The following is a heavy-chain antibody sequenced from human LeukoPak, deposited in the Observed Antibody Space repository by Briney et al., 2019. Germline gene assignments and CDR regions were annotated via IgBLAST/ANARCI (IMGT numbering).Heavy chain of an antibody. CDR3: ARAGRSGGMY. V-gene: IGHV4-34*01. D-gene: IGHD2-15*01. CDR2: ISHSRGT. J-gene: IGHJ4*02. Sequence: SETLSLTCAVYGGSFSGHYWSWVRQPPGKGLEWIGEISHSRGTNYNPSLKSRVTISVDTSKNQFSPNLSSVTAADTAVYYCARAGRSGGMYWGQGTLVTVSS. CDR1: GGSFSGHY.